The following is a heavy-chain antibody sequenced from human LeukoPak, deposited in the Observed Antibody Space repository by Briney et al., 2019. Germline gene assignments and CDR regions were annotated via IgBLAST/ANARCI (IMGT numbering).Heavy chain of an antibody. CDR1: GGSFSGCY. V-gene: IGHV4-34*01. D-gene: IGHD3-10*01. J-gene: IGHJ5*02. CDR3: ARSITMVRGHNWFDP. Sequence: PSETLSLTCAVYGGSFSGCYWSWIRQPPGKGLEWIGEINHSGSTNYNPSLKSRVTISVDTSKNQFSLKLSSVTAADTAVYYCARSITMVRGHNWFDPWGQGTLVTVSS. CDR2: INHSGST.